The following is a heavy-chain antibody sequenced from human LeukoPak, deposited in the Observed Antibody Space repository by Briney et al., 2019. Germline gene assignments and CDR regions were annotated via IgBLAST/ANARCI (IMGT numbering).Heavy chain of an antibody. CDR2: IYTSGST. J-gene: IGHJ4*02. V-gene: IGHV4-4*07. CDR1: GGSISSYY. CDR3: ARDQSLGYCSSTSCYASDY. Sequence: PSETLSLTCTVSGGSISSYYWSWIRQPAGKGLEWIGRIYTSGSTNYNPSLKSRVTMSVDTSKNQFSLELSSVTAADTAVYYCARDQSLGYCSSTSCYASDYWGQGTLVTVSS. D-gene: IGHD2-2*01.